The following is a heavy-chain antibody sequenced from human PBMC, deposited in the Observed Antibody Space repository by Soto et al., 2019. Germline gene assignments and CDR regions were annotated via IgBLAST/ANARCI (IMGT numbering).Heavy chain of an antibody. D-gene: IGHD2-2*01. CDR3: ARSRYCSSTSCCVNYYYYYGMDV. CDR1: GFTFSSYG. Sequence: GGSLRLSCAASGFTFSSYGMHWVRQAPGKGLEWVAVIWYDGSNKYYADSVKGRFTISRDNSKNTLYLQMNSLRAEDTAVYYCARSRYCSSTSCCVNYYYYYGMDVWGQGTTVTVSS. V-gene: IGHV3-33*01. CDR2: IWYDGSNK. J-gene: IGHJ6*02.